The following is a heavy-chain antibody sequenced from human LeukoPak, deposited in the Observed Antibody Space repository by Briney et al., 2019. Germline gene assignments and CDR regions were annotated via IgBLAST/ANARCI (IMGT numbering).Heavy chain of an antibody. Sequence: GASVKVSRKASGYTFTTYSLAWVRQAPGQGLEWMGGIIPIFGTPNYAQKFQGRVKVTTDDATGTAYMELSSLMSEDTAIYYCARVDRYHFYLDVWGKGTPVTVSS. CDR3: ARVDRYHFYLDV. J-gene: IGHJ6*03. CDR2: IIPIFGTP. V-gene: IGHV1-69*05. CDR1: GYTFTTYS.